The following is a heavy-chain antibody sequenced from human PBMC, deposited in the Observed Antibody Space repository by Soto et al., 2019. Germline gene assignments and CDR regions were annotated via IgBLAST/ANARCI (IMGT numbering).Heavy chain of an antibody. D-gene: IGHD4-17*01. CDR1: VCTVSSND. CDR3: ERDLTRGYDDYRYRMDV. J-gene: IGHJ6*02. V-gene: IGHV3-53*01. CDR2: IYSGGST. Sequence: GGSLRLSCAASVCTVSSNDMSWCRQPPGKGLEWVWVIYSGGSTYYADSVKGRFPISRANSKTTLYLQMNSRTAKATAVAYCERDLTRGYDDYRYRMDVWGQGTTVTVSS.